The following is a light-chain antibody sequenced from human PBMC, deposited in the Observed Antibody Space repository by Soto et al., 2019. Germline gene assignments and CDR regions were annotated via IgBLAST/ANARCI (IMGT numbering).Light chain of an antibody. Sequence: DVVMTQSPLSLPVTLGQPASISCRSSQSLAYSDGNTYLNWFQQRPDQSPRRLIYEVSNRDSGVPDRSSGSGAGIDFTQKSSRAEAEDVGVYSCMEGTHLPPYTFGQGTKLEIK. CDR2: EVS. CDR1: QSLAYSDGNTY. CDR3: MEGTHLPPYT. V-gene: IGKV2-30*01. J-gene: IGKJ2*01.